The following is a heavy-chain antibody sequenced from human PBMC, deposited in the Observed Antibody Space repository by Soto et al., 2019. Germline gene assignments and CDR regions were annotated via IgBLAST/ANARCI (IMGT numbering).Heavy chain of an antibody. CDR1: GASLSDNY. J-gene: IGHJ5*02. CDR3: AGGSGAFDA. CDR2: IYHSGNT. Sequence: WETLSLTCAVSGASLSDNYCNWLRQPPGKGLGWMGVIYHSGNTNYNPSLRSRVTISIDTCKNQFSLNLRSVSATAKEVYYCAGGSGAFDAWGQGTPVTVSS. D-gene: IGHD2-15*01. V-gene: IGHV4-34*01.